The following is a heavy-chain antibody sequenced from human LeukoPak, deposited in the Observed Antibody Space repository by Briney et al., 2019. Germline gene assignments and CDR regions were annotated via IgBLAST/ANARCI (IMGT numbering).Heavy chain of an antibody. D-gene: IGHD6-13*01. Sequence: GASVKVSCKASGYTFTSYAMHWVRQAPGQRLEWMGWINAGNGNTKYSQKFQGRVTITRDTSASTAYMELSSLRSDDTAVYYCARGVTAGSSWFHWYFDLWGRGTLVTVSS. V-gene: IGHV1-3*01. CDR1: GYTFTSYA. CDR2: INAGNGNT. CDR3: ARGVTAGSSWFHWYFDL. J-gene: IGHJ2*01.